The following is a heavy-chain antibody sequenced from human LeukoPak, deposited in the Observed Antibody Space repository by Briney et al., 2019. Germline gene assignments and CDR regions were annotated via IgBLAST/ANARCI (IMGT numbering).Heavy chain of an antibody. J-gene: IGHJ5*02. V-gene: IGHV4-39*01. Sequence: GSLRLSCAASGFTFSTYNMNWVRQAPGKGLEWIGSIYYSGSTYYNPSLKSRVTISVDTSKNQFSLKLSSVTAADTAVYYCARRPGNNWFDPWGQGTLVTVSS. CDR1: GFTFSTYN. CDR2: IYYSGST. CDR3: ARRPGNNWFDP. D-gene: IGHD1-14*01.